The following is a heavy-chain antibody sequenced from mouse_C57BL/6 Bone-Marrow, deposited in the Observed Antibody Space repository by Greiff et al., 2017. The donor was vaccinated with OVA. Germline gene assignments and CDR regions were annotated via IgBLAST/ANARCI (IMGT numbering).Heavy chain of an antibody. CDR2: ISSGSSTI. V-gene: IGHV5-17*01. D-gene: IGHD1-1*01. CDR3: ARYYYGRGYAMDY. CDR1: GFTFSDYG. J-gene: IGHJ4*01. Sequence: EVQRVESGGGLVKPGGSLKLSCAASGFTFSDYGMHWVRQAPEKGLEWVAYISSGSSTIYYADTVKGRFTISRDNAKNTLFLQMTSLRSEDTAMYYCARYYYGRGYAMDYWGQGTSVTVSS.